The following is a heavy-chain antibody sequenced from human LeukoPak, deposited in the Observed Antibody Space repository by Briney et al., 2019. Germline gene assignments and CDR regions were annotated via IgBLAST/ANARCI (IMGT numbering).Heavy chain of an antibody. V-gene: IGHV6-1*01. CDR2: TYYRSKWYN. CDR1: GDSVSSNSAA. Sequence: SQTLSLTCAISGDSVSSNSAAWHWIRQSPSRGLEWLGMTYYRSKWYNDYAVSVKSRVTINPDTSKNQFSLQLNSVTPEDTAVYYCARDGETGTTVFDYWGQGTLVTVSS. D-gene: IGHD1-1*01. J-gene: IGHJ4*02. CDR3: ARDGETGTTVFDY.